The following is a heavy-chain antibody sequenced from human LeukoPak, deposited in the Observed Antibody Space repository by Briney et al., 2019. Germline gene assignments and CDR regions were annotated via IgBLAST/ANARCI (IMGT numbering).Heavy chain of an antibody. CDR1: GGTFSTYA. J-gene: IGHJ4*02. D-gene: IGHD1-14*01. CDR3: ARSTGSSPTGQE. Sequence: ASVKVSCKASGGTFSTYAISWVRQAPGQGLEWMGWISAYNGNTNYAQKLQGRVTMTTDTSTSTAYMELRSLRSDDTAVYYCARSTGSSPTGQEWGQGTLVTVSS. CDR2: ISAYNGNT. V-gene: IGHV1-18*01.